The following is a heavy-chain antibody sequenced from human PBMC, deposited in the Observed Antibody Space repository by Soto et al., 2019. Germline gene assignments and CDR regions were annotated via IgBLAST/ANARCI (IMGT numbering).Heavy chain of an antibody. CDR3: ARGDTPMITGMDSFDI. J-gene: IGHJ3*02. CDR2: IKQGGTEK. CDR1: GFTFSRYW. D-gene: IGHD5-18*01. V-gene: IGHV3-7*01. Sequence: GGSLRLSCAASGFTFSRYWMNWVRQAPGKGLEWVANIKQGGTEKNYVDSVKGRFTISRDNAKNSLYLQMDSLRAEDTAVYFCARGDTPMITGMDSFDIWGQGTLVTVSS.